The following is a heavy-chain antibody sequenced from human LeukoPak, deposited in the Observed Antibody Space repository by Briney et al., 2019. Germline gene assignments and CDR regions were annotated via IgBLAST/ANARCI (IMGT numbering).Heavy chain of an antibody. J-gene: IGHJ3*02. CDR2: IYTSGST. D-gene: IGHD2-15*01. CDR1: GGSFSGYY. V-gene: IGHV4-4*07. CDR3: ARDRPGYCSGGSCYSLGDAFDI. Sequence: SETLSLTCAVYGGSFSGYYWSWIRQPAGKGLEWIGRIYTSGSTNYNPSLKSRVTMSVDTSKNQFSLKLSSVTAADTAVYYCARDRPGYCSGGSCYSLGDAFDIWGQGTMVTVSS.